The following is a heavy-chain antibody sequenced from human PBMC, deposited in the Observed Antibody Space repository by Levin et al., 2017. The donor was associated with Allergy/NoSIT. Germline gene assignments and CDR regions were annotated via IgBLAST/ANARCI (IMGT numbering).Heavy chain of an antibody. CDR1: GYTFTGYY. CDR2: INPNSGGT. Sequence: ASVKVSCKASGYTFTGYYMHWVRQAPGQGLEWMGWINPNSGGTNYAQKFQGRVTMTRDTSISTAYMELSRLRSDDTAVYYCARDAIVVVAATDYYYMDVWGKGTTVTVSS. CDR3: ARDAIVVVAATDYYYMDV. V-gene: IGHV1-2*02. J-gene: IGHJ6*03. D-gene: IGHD2-15*01.